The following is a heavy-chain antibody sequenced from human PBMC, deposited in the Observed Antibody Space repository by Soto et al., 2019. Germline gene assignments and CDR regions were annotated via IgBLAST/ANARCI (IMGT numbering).Heavy chain of an antibody. CDR3: ARDRVAGIWGDAFDI. CDR1: GYPFTNHG. J-gene: IGHJ3*02. V-gene: IGHV1-18*04. CDR2: INPYNANT. Sequence: ASVKVSCKTSGYPFTNHGINWVRQAPGQGLEWMGWINPYNANTNYAQKLQGRVTMTTDTSTSTAYMDLRSLTSDDTAVYYCARDRVAGIWGDAFDIWGQGTMVTVSS. D-gene: IGHD3-16*01.